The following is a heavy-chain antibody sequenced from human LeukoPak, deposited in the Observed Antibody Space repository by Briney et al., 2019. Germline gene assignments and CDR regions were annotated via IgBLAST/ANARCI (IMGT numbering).Heavy chain of an antibody. Sequence: RGSLRLSCAASGFTFSSYSMNWVRQAPGKGLEWVSSISSSSSYIYYADSVKGRFTISRDNAKNSLYLQMNSLRAEDTAVYYCARDSLYDSSGRDAFDIWGQGTMVTVSS. V-gene: IGHV3-21*01. CDR1: GFTFSSYS. D-gene: IGHD3-22*01. CDR3: ARDSLYDSSGRDAFDI. CDR2: ISSSSSYI. J-gene: IGHJ3*02.